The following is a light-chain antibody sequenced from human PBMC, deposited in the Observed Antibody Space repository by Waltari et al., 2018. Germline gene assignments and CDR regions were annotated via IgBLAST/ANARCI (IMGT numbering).Light chain of an antibody. CDR1: SSNIGRNT. CDR2: TNN. Sequence: QSVLTQPPSASGTPGQRVTISCSGSSSNIGRNTVTWYQQLPGTAPKILIHTNNRRPSGVPDRFSGSKSGTSASLAISGLQSEDETDYYCAAWDDSLNGAVFGGGTKLTVL. J-gene: IGLJ2*01. V-gene: IGLV1-44*01. CDR3: AAWDDSLNGAV.